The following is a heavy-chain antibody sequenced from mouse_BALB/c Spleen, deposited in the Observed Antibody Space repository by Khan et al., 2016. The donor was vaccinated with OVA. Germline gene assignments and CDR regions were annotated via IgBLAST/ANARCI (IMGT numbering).Heavy chain of an antibody. J-gene: IGHJ3*01. D-gene: IGHD2-14*01. CDR1: GDSITSGY. V-gene: IGHV3-8*02. CDR3: ARSTYRYAFAY. Sequence: EVQLQESGPSLVKPSQTLSLTCSVTGDSITSGYWSWIRKFPGNKLEYMGYMFYTGYTDYNPSLISRLAITRHTSKTQYYLQLNSVTTEDTATYYCARSTYRYAFAYWGQGTLVTVSA. CDR2: MFYTGYT.